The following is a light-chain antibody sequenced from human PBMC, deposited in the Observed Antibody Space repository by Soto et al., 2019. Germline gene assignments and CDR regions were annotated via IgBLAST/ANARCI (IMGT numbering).Light chain of an antibody. Sequence: EIVMTQSPATLSVSPGERATLSCRASQSVSSNLAWYQQKPGQAPRLLIYGASTRATGIPARFSGSGSATEFTLTISSLQSEDFAVYYCQQYNNWWTFGQGTKVEI. CDR3: QQYNNWWT. J-gene: IGKJ1*01. CDR2: GAS. V-gene: IGKV3-15*01. CDR1: QSVSSN.